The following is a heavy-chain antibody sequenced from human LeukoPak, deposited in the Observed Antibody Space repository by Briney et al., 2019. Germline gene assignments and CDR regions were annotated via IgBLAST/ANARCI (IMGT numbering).Heavy chain of an antibody. Sequence: GGSLRLSCAASGFTFSSYAMTWVRQAPGGGLEWVSSISTSGVSTNYAVSVKGRFTISRDNSKTMVYLQMNSLRAEDTAVYYCAKNTSGTYLDYWGQGILVTVSS. V-gene: IGHV3-23*01. CDR1: GFTFSSYA. CDR2: ISTSGVST. D-gene: IGHD1-26*01. CDR3: AKNTSGTYLDY. J-gene: IGHJ4*02.